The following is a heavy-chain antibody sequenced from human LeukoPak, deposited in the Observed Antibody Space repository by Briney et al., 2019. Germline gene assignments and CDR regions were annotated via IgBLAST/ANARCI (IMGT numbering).Heavy chain of an antibody. CDR1: GLSVSGNC. Sequence: GGSLRLSCTASGLSVSGNCWHWVRQAPGKALEWVSIIYSDGKTLCTKSVKGRFTFSRDKSKNTFYLQMNSLRAEDTAVYFCTYGDYPLTYWGQGTLVTVSS. J-gene: IGHJ4*02. D-gene: IGHD4-17*01. CDR2: IYSDGKT. V-gene: IGHV3-66*01. CDR3: TYGDYPLTY.